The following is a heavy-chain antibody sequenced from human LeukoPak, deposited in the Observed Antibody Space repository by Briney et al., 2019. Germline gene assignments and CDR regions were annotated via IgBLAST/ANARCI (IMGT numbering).Heavy chain of an antibody. D-gene: IGHD1-1*01. V-gene: IGHV3-7*04. CDR2: IHPEGNEK. CDR1: GFTFSKFW. Sequence: PGGSLRLSCAVSGFTFSKFWMSLVRQAPGRGLEWVANIHPEGNEKYHVESVKGRFTISRDNAKNSLFLQMNGLRVEDTAIYYCARGDDFSGDHWGQGTLVTVSS. J-gene: IGHJ4*02. CDR3: ARGDDFSGDH.